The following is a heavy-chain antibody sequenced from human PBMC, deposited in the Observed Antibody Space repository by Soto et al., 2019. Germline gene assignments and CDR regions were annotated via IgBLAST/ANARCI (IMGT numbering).Heavy chain of an antibody. D-gene: IGHD2-15*01. Sequence: SETLSLTCTVSGGSISSSSYYWVWIRQPPGKGLEWIGSIYYSGSTYYNPSLKSRVTISVDTSKNQFSLKLSSVTAADTAVYYCARGIVVVVAANNWFDPWGQGTLVTVSS. V-gene: IGHV4-39*01. J-gene: IGHJ5*02. CDR3: ARGIVVVVAANNWFDP. CDR1: GGSISSSSYY. CDR2: IYYSGST.